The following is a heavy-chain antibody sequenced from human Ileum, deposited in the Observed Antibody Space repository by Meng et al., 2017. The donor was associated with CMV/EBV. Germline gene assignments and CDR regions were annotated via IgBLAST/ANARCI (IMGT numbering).Heavy chain of an antibody. J-gene: IGHJ4*02. Sequence: QVQVVQSGAEVKNPGASVKVSCKASGHTFTGYYLHGVRQAPGQGLEWMGRINPNSGDTNYAQKFQGRFTMTRDTSNSLAYMELSGLTSDDTAVYYCASYGSGTYSIFDYWGQGTLVTVSS. CDR1: GHTFTGYY. CDR3: ASYGSGTYSIFDY. D-gene: IGHD3-10*01. CDR2: INPNSGDT. V-gene: IGHV1-2*06.